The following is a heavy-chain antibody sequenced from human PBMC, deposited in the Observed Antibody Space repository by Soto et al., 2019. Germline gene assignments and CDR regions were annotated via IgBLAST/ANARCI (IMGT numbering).Heavy chain of an antibody. D-gene: IGHD3-22*01. V-gene: IGHV1-2*02. Sequence: ASVKVSCKASEYTFIAYYMHWVRQAPGQGLEWMGWINPNSGGTNYAQKFQGRVTMTRDTSISTASLKLSSVTAADTAVYYCARVFSSSGLLDYWGQGTLVTVSS. CDR1: EYTFIAYY. J-gene: IGHJ4*02. CDR2: INPNSGGT. CDR3: ARVFSSSGLLDY.